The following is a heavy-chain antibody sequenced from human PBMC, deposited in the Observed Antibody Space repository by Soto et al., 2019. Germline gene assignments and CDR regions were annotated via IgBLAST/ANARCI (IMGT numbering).Heavy chain of an antibody. V-gene: IGHV1-18*01. CDR2: INAYNGNT. J-gene: IGHJ4*02. CDR3: ARDRPLSGELLSDY. CDR1: GYTFTSYG. D-gene: IGHD1-26*01. Sequence: ASVKVSCKASGYTFTSYGIGWARQAPGQGLEWMGWINAYNGNTNYAQNFQGRVTLTTDTSTSTAYMELRSLRSNDTAVYYCARDRPLSGELLSDYWGQGTLVTVSS.